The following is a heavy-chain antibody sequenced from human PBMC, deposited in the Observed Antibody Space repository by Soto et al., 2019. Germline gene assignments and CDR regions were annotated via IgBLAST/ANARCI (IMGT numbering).Heavy chain of an antibody. V-gene: IGHV1-3*04. D-gene: IGHD4-17*01. CDR2: INTGNGNS. J-gene: IGHJ5*02. Sequence: QVQLVQSGPEVKKPGASVKVSCKASGYTFTRYAMHWVRQAPGQGLEWKGWINTGNGNSHYSQKCQGRVTFTRATSATTACMELTGLRPEDTAIYFCARNVDYFDPWGQGTLVTVSS. CDR1: GYTFTRYA. CDR3: ARNVDYFDP.